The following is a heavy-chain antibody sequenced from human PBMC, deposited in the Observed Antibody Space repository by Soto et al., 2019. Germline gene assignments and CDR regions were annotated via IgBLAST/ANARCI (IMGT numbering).Heavy chain of an antibody. D-gene: IGHD3-3*01. CDR3: ARVKVGDLFRFNWFFDL. CDR2: IFHAGST. Sequence: KLSETLSLTCTVSGGSISSGNFSWTWIRQPPGKGLEWIAYIFHAGSTFYNSSLKPRVSISVDRSKNQFSLKLKSVTETDTAVYYCARVKVGDLFRFNWFFDLWGRGTLVTVS. CDR1: GGSISSGNFS. J-gene: IGHJ2*01. V-gene: IGHV4-30-2*01.